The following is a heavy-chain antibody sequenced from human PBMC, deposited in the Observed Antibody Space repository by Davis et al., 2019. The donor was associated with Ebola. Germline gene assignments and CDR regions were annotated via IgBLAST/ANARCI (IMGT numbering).Heavy chain of an antibody. CDR1: GYTFTSYD. D-gene: IGHD2-2*01. J-gene: IGHJ6*02. CDR3: ARGHGIVVVPAAMRDYYYGMDV. V-gene: IGHV1-8*01. CDR2: MNPNSGNT. Sequence: AASVKVSCKASGYTFTSYDINWVRQATGQGLEWMGWMNPNSGNTGYAQKFQGRVTMTRNTSISTAYMELSSLRSEDTAVYYCARGHGIVVVPAAMRDYYYGMDVWGQGTTVTVSS.